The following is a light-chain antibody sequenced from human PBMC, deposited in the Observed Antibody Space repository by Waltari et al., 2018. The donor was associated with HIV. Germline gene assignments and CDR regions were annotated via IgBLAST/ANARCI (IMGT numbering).Light chain of an antibody. Sequence: QSALTQPASVSGSPGQSITISCTGRSSDVGSYNLGSWYQQHPGKAPKLMIYEGIKRPSGVSNRFSGSKSGNTASLTISGLQAEDESDYYCCSYAVISYWVFCGGTKLTVL. J-gene: IGLJ3*02. CDR1: SSDVGSYNL. CDR3: CSYAVISYWV. CDR2: EGI. V-gene: IGLV2-23*01.